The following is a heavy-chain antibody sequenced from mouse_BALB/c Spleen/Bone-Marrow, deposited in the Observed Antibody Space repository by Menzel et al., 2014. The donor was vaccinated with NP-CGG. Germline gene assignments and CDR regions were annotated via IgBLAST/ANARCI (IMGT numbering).Heavy chain of an antibody. CDR1: GYTFTSYW. CDR3: ARSEGNYAMDY. Sequence: QVQLQQPGAELARPGAPVKLSCKASGYTFTSYWMQWVKQRPGQGLEWIGAIYPGDGDTRYTQKFKGKATLTADKSSSTAYMQLSSLASEDSAVYYCARSEGNYAMDYWGQGTSVTVSS. V-gene: IGHV1-87*01. CDR2: IYPGDGDT. J-gene: IGHJ4*01.